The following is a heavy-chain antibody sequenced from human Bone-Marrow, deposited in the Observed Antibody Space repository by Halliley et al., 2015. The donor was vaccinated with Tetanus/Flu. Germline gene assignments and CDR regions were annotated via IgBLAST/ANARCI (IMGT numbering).Heavy chain of an antibody. CDR2: IYYSGYT. CDR3: AREYVGRYYFDY. Sequence: TLSLTCTVSGGSVSSGSYYWSWIRQPPGKGLEWIGYIYYSGYTNYNPSLKSRVTISVDTSKNQFSLKLSSVTAADTAVYYCAREYVGRYYFDYWGQGTLVPVSS. V-gene: IGHV4-61*01. J-gene: IGHJ4*02. CDR1: GGSVSSGSYY. D-gene: IGHD1-26*01.